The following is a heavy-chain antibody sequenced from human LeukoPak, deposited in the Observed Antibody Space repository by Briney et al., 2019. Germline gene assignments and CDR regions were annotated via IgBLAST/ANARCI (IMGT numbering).Heavy chain of an antibody. CDR3: ARDAGYCSSTSCSIRANYYYMDV. Sequence: GASVKVSCKASGGTFSSYAISWVRQAPGQGLEWMGGIIPIFGTANYAQKFQGRVTITADESRSTAYMELSSLRSEDTAVYYCARDAGYCSSTSCSIRANYYYMDVWGKGTTVTVSS. CDR2: IIPIFGTA. J-gene: IGHJ6*03. V-gene: IGHV1-69*13. CDR1: GGTFSSYA. D-gene: IGHD2-2*01.